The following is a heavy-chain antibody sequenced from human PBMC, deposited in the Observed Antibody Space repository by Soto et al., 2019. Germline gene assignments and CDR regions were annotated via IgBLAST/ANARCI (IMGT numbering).Heavy chain of an antibody. D-gene: IGHD2-2*01. J-gene: IGHJ6*02. CDR2: IYYNGNS. V-gene: IGHV4-59*02. CDR1: GGSVSDYY. CDR3: AKVIVLVPAASYGMDV. Sequence: NLSETPSLTCTVSGGSVSDYYWGWIRQPPGRGLEWIGYIYYNGNSNYNPSLKSRVTLSVDTSKNQFSLKMRSVTAADTAIYYCAKVIVLVPAASYGMDVWGLGTTVS.